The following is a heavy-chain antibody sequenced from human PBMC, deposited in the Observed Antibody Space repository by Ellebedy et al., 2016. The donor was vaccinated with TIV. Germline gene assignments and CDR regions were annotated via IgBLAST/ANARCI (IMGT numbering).Heavy chain of an antibody. CDR2: ISGSGGST. CDR1: GFTFSSYA. J-gene: IGHJ4*02. Sequence: GESLKISCAASGFTFSSYAMSWVRQAPGKGLEWVSAISGSGGSTYYADSVKGRFTISRDNSKNTLYLQMNSLRAEDTAVYYCAKDRRIPYGRFDYWGQGTLVTVSS. CDR3: AKDRRIPYGRFDY. V-gene: IGHV3-23*01. D-gene: IGHD4-17*01.